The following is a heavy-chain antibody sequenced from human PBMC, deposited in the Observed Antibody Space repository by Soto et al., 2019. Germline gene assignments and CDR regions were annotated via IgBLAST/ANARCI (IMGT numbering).Heavy chain of an antibody. CDR2: IYYSGST. V-gene: IGHV4-39*01. D-gene: IGHD1-26*01. J-gene: IGHJ5*02. CDR3: ATQEVGGSYVYTFDP. CDR1: GGSITSSSYY. Sequence: QLHLRESGPGRVKPSETLCLTCTVSGGSITSSSYYWGWIRQPPGKGLEWIGSIYYSGSTYYNPSLKSRVTISVDTSKNQFSLKLSSVTAADTAVYYCATQEVGGSYVYTFDPWGQGTLVTVSS.